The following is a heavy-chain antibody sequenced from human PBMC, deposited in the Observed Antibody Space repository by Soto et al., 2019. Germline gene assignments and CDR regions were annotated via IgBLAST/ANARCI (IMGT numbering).Heavy chain of an antibody. J-gene: IGHJ5*02. CDR3: ARDPGMDIAMVP. D-gene: IGHD5-18*01. CDR2: ISSGGDYI. Sequence: EVQLVQSGGGLVKPGGSLRVSCAASGFTFRNYNMNWVRQAPGKGLEWVSFISSGGDYIRYADSVKGRFTISRDNAKNSLYLQKNSLRAEDTAVYYCARDPGMDIAMVPWGQGTLVTVSS. V-gene: IGHV3-21*01. CDR1: GFTFRNYN.